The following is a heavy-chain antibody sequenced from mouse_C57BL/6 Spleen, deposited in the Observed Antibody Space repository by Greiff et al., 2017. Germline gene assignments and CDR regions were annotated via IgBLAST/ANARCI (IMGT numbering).Heavy chain of an antibody. CDR1: GYAFSSYW. J-gene: IGHJ1*03. D-gene: IGHD1-1*01. CDR3: ARGGDYGSSLYWYFDV. Sequence: VKVVESGAELVKPGASVKISCKASGYAFSSYWMNWVKQRPGKGLEWIGQIYPGDGDTNYNGKFKGKATLTADKSSSTAYMQLSSLTSEDSAVYFCARGGDYGSSLYWYFDVWGTGTTVTVSS. CDR2: IYPGDGDT. V-gene: IGHV1-80*01.